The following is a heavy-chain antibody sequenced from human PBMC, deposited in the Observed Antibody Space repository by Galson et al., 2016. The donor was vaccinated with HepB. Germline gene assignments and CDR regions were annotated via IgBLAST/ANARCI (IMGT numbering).Heavy chain of an antibody. V-gene: IGHV4-4*02. D-gene: IGHD3-16*01. CDR2: VSNKGKT. CDR1: SGYITNSNY. CDR3: TRESGPFVPFGF. J-gene: IGHJ4*02. Sequence: SETLSLTCGVSSGYITNSNYWSWVRQPPGKGLEWIGEVSNKGKTNFNPSLASRLSMSFDMSTNEASLRLNFMTAEDMATYFCTRESGPFVPFGFWGQGAPVGVSS.